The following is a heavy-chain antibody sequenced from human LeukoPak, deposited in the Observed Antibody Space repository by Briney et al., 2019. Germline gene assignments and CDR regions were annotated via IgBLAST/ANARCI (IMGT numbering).Heavy chain of an antibody. D-gene: IGHD2-2*02. CDR2: ISSSNYI. CDR3: ARGVPAAIFGGDYYYMDV. J-gene: IGHJ6*03. CDR1: GFTFSSYS. V-gene: IGHV3-21*01. Sequence: GGSLRLSCAASGFTFSSYSMNWVRQAPGKGLEWVSSISSSNYIYYADSVKGRFTISRDNAKNSLYLQMNSLRAEDTAVYYCARGVPAAIFGGDYYYMDVWGKGTTVTVSS.